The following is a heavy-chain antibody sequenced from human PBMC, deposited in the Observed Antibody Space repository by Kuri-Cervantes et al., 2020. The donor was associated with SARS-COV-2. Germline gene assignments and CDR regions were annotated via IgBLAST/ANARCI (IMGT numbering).Heavy chain of an antibody. CDR1: NGSIRSSSYY. CDR2: IYSSGST. V-gene: IGHV4-39*01. Sequence: SETLSLTCSVSNGSIRSSSYYWGWIRQPPGKGLEWIGSIYSSGSTYYNPSLKSRVTISLETSKNQFSLKLSSMTAADTAVYYCARTQLGMNMDVWGKGTTVTVSS. D-gene: IGHD7-27*01. J-gene: IGHJ6*03. CDR3: ARTQLGMNMDV.